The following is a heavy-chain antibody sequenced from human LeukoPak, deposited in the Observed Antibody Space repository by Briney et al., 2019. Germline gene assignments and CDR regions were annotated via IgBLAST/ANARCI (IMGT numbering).Heavy chain of an antibody. Sequence: ASVKVSCKASGYTFTGYYMHWVRQAPGQGLEWMGWINPNSGGTNYAQKFQGRVTMTRDTSISTAYMELSRLRSDDTAVYYCASDLIAAAGKGYYYYYYMDVWGKGTTVTISS. J-gene: IGHJ6*03. CDR1: GYTFTGYY. D-gene: IGHD6-13*01. CDR2: INPNSGGT. CDR3: ASDLIAAAGKGYYYYYYMDV. V-gene: IGHV1-2*02.